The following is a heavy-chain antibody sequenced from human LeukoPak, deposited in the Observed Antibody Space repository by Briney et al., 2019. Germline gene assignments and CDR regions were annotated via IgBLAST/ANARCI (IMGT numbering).Heavy chain of an antibody. J-gene: IGHJ3*02. V-gene: IGHV2-5*02. Sequence: SGPTLVNPTQTLTLTCTFSGFSLRTSGVGVGWIRQPPEKALEWLALIYWDDDKRYSPSLKSRLTITKDTSKSQVVLTMTNMDPVDTATYYCAHRRPYYDSSGYFRVSNAFDIWGQGTMVTVSS. CDR1: GFSLRTSGVG. D-gene: IGHD3-22*01. CDR2: IYWDDDK. CDR3: AHRRPYYDSSGYFRVSNAFDI.